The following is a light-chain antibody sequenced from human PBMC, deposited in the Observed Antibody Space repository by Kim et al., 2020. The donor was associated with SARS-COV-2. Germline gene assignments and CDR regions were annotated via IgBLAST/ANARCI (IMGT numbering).Light chain of an antibody. CDR1: SSDVGGYNY. J-gene: IGLJ1*01. Sequence: QSVLTQPPSASGSPGQSVTISCTGTSSDVGGYNYVSWYQQHPGQAPKLMIYEVSKRPSGVPDRFSGSKSGNTASLNVSGLQAEDEADYYCSSYAGSKNVFGTGTKVTVL. CDR3: SSYAGSKNV. CDR2: EVS. V-gene: IGLV2-8*01.